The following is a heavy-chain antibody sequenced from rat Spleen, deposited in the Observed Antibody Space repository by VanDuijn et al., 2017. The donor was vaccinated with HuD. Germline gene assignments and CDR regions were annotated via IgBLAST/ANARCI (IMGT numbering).Heavy chain of an antibody. CDR2: ISYDGGST. D-gene: IGHD1-1*01. CDR1: GFTFSNYG. J-gene: IGHJ1*01. V-gene: IGHV5-25*01. Sequence: EVQLVESGGGLVQPGRSMKLSCAASGFTFSNYGMAWVRQAPKKGLEWVAYISYDGGSTYYRDSVKGRFTISRDNAKSTLYLQMDILKSEDTATYYCARQHYYSGDDWYFDFWGPGTMVTVSS. CDR3: ARQHYYSGDDWYFDF.